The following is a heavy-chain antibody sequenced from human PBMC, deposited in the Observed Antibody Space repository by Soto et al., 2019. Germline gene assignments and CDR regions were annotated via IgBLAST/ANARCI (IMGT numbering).Heavy chain of an antibody. D-gene: IGHD6-13*01. J-gene: IGHJ4*02. Sequence: QVQLVQSGAEVKKPGSSVKVSCKASGGTFSSYTISWVRQAPGQGLEWMGRIIPILGIANYAQKFQGRVTITADKSTSTASMELSSLRSEDTAVYYCASPDPGIAAAGTGYFDYWGQGTLVTVSS. CDR3: ASPDPGIAAAGTGYFDY. CDR1: GGTFSSYT. CDR2: IIPILGIA. V-gene: IGHV1-69*02.